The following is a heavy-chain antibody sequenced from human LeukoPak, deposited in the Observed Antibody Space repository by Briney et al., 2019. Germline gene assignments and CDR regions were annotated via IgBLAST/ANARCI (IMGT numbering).Heavy chain of an antibody. Sequence: GGSLRLSCAASGFTVSSNYMSWVRQAPGKGLEWLSVISGDAARTYYADSVKGRFTISRDNFKNTLYLQINSLRAEDTAVYYCAKYPGNYASGSLYYFDYWGQGTLVTVSS. J-gene: IGHJ4*02. D-gene: IGHD3-10*01. CDR2: ISGDAART. CDR1: GFTVSSNY. V-gene: IGHV3-23*01. CDR3: AKYPGNYASGSLYYFDY.